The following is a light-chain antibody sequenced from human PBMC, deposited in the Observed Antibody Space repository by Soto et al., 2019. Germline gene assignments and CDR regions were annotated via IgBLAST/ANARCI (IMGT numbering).Light chain of an antibody. V-gene: IGLV2-14*03. CDR3: SSYTTTSTVV. CDR2: DVY. J-gene: IGLJ3*02. CDR1: SSDVGGYDY. Sequence: QSALTQPASVSGSPGQSITISCTGTSSDVGGYDYVSWFQHYPGKAPSLMIYDVYRRPSGVSYRFSGSKSGNTASLTISGLQAEDEADYYCSSYTTTSTVVFGGGTKLTVL.